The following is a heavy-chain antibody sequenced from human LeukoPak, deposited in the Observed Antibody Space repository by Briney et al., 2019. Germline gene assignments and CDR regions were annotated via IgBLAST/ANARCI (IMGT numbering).Heavy chain of an antibody. CDR2: ISDDGSNK. J-gene: IGHJ3*02. CDR1: GFTFSSYA. Sequence: GGSLRLSCAASGFTFSSYAMHWVRQAPGKGLEWVAVISDDGSNKYYADPVKGRFTISRDNPKNTLYLQMNSLRAEDTAVYYCASVDDLDAFAMWGQGTMVIVSS. D-gene: IGHD5-12*01. V-gene: IGHV3-30*04. CDR3: ASVDDLDAFAM.